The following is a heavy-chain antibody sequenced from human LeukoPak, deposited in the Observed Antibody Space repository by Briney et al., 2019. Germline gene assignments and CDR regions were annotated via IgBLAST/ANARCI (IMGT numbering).Heavy chain of an antibody. V-gene: IGHV3-23*01. Sequence: GGSLRLSCAASGFSFSNYAMTWVRQAPGKGLEWVSAISGSGGSTYYADSVKGRFTISRDNSKNTLYLQMNSLRAEDTAVYYCAKDHYGLFVYWFDPWGQGTLVTVSS. J-gene: IGHJ5*02. CDR2: ISGSGGST. CDR3: AKDHYGLFVYWFDP. CDR1: GFSFSNYA. D-gene: IGHD4-17*01.